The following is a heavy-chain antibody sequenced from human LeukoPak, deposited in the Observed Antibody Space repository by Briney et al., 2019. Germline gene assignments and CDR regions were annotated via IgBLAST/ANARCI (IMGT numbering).Heavy chain of an antibody. CDR3: AKADLGGYDYGLGLGYYYYGMDV. CDR1: GFTFSSYW. V-gene: IGHV3-74*01. D-gene: IGHD5-12*01. Sequence: GGSLRLSCAASGFTFSSYWMHWVRQAPGKGLVWVSRINSDGSSTSYADSVKGRFTISGDNAKNTLYLQMNSLRAEDTAVYYCAKADLGGYDYGLGLGYYYYGMDVWGQGTTVTVSS. J-gene: IGHJ6*02. CDR2: INSDGSST.